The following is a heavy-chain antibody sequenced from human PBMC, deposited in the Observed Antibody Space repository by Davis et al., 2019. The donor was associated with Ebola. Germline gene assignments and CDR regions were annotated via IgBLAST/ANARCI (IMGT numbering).Heavy chain of an antibody. J-gene: IGHJ4*02. CDR3: ARDLSWAGYFDD. CDR1: GFTFSNYG. Sequence: GGSLRLSCAASGFTFSNYGMHWVRQAPGKGLEWVAGIWYDGSNKNYVDSVKGRFNISRDNSKNTLYLQMNSLRVEDTAVYYCARDLSWAGYFDDWGQGTLVTVSS. D-gene: IGHD3-16*01. V-gene: IGHV3-33*01. CDR2: IWYDGSNK.